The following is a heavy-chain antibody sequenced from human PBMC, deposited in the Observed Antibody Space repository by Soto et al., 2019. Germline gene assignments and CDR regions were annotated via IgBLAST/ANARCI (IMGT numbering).Heavy chain of an antibody. CDR3: AQDQGRGGYSYGYFYPYFDF. J-gene: IGHJ4*01. CDR2: ISYDGSHE. Sequence: QVQLVESGGGVVQPGRSLTLSCAASGFVFSTYAMHWVRQAPGKGLEWVAVISYDGSHEYYGDSVKGRFTISRDNSKNTRYTQINSLSSEDKAVYYCAQDQGRGGYSYGYFYPYFDFWGHGTQVTVSS. V-gene: IGHV3-30*18. CDR1: GFVFSTYA. D-gene: IGHD5-18*01.